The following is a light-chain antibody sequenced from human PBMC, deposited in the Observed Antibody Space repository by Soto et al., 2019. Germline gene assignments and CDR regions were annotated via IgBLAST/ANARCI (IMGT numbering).Light chain of an antibody. J-gene: IGKJ3*01. CDR1: RSLGTYS. Sequence: EIVLTQSPGTLSLSPGGRATLLCRASRSLGTYSLTWYQQKPGQAPRVLISGTSSRATGIPDRFSGSGSGTDFTLTISRVEPEDFAVYYCQHYGDSLFIFGPGTKVEFK. CDR2: GTS. CDR3: QHYGDSLFI. V-gene: IGKV3-20*01.